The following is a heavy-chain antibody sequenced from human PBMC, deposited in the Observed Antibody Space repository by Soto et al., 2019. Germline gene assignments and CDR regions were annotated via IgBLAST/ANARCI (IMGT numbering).Heavy chain of an antibody. CDR3: AKDIFKATRDFYYGIDV. J-gene: IGHJ6*02. CDR1: GFTFDDYT. Sequence: PGGSLRLSCAASGFTFDDYTMHWVRQAPGKGLEWVSLISWDGGSTYYADSVKGRFTISRDNSKNSLYLQMNSLRTEDTALYYCAKDIFKATRDFYYGIDVWGQGTTVTVSS. CDR2: ISWDGGST. V-gene: IGHV3-43*01. D-gene: IGHD1-26*01.